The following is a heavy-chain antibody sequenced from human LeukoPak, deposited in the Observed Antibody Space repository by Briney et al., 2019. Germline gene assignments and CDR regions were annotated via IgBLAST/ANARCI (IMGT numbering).Heavy chain of an antibody. J-gene: IGHJ5*02. CDR1: GGTFSSYA. Sequence: ASVKLSCKASGGTFSSYAISWVRQAPGQGLGWMGRIIPIFGTANYAQKFQGRVTITTDESTSTAYMELSSLRSEGTAVYYCAREVGHYYDSSGYHWFDPWGQGTLVTVSS. V-gene: IGHV1-69*05. CDR3: AREVGHYYDSSGYHWFDP. CDR2: IIPIFGTA. D-gene: IGHD3-22*01.